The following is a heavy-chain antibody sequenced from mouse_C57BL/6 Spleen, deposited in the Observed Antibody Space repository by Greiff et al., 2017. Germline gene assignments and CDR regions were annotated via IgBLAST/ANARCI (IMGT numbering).Heavy chain of an antibody. V-gene: IGHV1-55*01. D-gene: IGHD2-3*01. CDR3: ARSYDGYYVDY. CDR1: GYTFTSYW. Sequence: QVQLKQPGAELVKPGASVKMSCKASGYTFTSYWITWVKQRPGQGLEWIGDIDPGSGSTNYNETFKSKATLTVDTSSSTAYMQLSSLTSEDSAVYYCARSYDGYYVDYWGQGTTLTVSS. J-gene: IGHJ2*01. CDR2: IDPGSGST.